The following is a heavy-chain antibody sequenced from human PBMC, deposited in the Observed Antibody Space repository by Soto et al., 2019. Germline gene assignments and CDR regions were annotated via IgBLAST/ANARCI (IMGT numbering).Heavy chain of an antibody. CDR3: AGAVSDFDVRRYRTSYFDQ. D-gene: IGHD3-10*02. CDR1: GASVSTGVYY. Sequence: PSETLSLTCTVSGASVSTGVYYWTWIRQHPGKGLEWIGYIDNSGSPYYNPSLTGRVDISVDTSKNEFSLNLQSLTAADTAFYYCAGAVSDFDVRRYRTSYFDQWGQGILVTDSS. CDR2: IDNSGSP. V-gene: IGHV4-31*03. J-gene: IGHJ4*02.